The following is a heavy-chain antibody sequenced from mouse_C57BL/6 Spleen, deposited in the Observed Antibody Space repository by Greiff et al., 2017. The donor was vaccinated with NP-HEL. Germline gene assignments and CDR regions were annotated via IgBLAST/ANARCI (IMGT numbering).Heavy chain of an antibody. V-gene: IGHV1-50*01. D-gene: IGHD1-1*01. Sequence: QVQLQQPGAELVKPGASVKLSCKASGYTFTSYWMQWVKQRPGQGLEWIGEIDPSDSYTNYNEKFKGKATLTVDTSSSTAYMQLSSLTSEDSAVYYCARSYGGDCWGQGTTLTVSS. J-gene: IGHJ2*01. CDR1: GYTFTSYW. CDR2: IDPSDSYT. CDR3: ARSYGGDC.